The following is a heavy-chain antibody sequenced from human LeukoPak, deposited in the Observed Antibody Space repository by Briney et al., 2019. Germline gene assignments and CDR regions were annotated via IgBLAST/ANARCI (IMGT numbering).Heavy chain of an antibody. J-gene: IGHJ4*02. CDR1: GFTFSNHG. CDR2: IWYDGSNK. V-gene: IGHV3-33*01. CDR3: ARVKPPYYYDRSGYYYGNY. Sequence: PGRSLRLSCATSGFTFSNHGMHWVRQAPGKGPEWVALIWYDGSNKYYGDSVKGRFTISRDNSKNTLYLQMNSLRAEDTAVYYCARVKPPYYYDRSGYYYGNYWGQGTLVTVSS. D-gene: IGHD3-22*01.